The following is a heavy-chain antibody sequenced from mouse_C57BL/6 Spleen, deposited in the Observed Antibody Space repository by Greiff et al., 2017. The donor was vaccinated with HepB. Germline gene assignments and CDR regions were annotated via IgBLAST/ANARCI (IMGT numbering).Heavy chain of an antibody. Sequence: VQLQQPGAELVKPGASVKLSCKASGYTFTSYWMHWVKQRPGQGLEWIGMIHPNSGSTNYNEKFKSKATLTVDKSSSTAYMQLSSLTSEDSAVYYCARGAIYDGAMDYWGQGTSVTVSS. J-gene: IGHJ4*01. CDR2: IHPNSGST. D-gene: IGHD2-3*01. V-gene: IGHV1-64*01. CDR1: GYTFTSYW. CDR3: ARGAIYDGAMDY.